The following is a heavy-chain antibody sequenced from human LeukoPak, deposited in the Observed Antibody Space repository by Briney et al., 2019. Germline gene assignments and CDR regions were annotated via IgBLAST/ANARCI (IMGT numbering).Heavy chain of an antibody. CDR3: ARLIITGVGRGIFDH. D-gene: IGHD3-16*01. Sequence: PSETLSLTCTVSGGSISSGSYYWGWIRQPPGKGLEWIGTIYYSGSTYYNPSLMSRVTLSVDTSKSQFSLRLNSVTAADTAVYYCARLIITGVGRGIFDHWGQGTLVTVSS. J-gene: IGHJ4*02. CDR2: IYYSGST. CDR1: GGSISSGSYY. V-gene: IGHV4-39*01.